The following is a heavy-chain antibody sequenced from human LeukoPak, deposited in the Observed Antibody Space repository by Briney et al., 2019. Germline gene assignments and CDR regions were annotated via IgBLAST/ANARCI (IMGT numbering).Heavy chain of an antibody. CDR3: ARDVRYYYGSGSYSRFDP. Sequence: GGTLRLSCAASGFTFSSYGMSWVRQAPGKGLEWVSYISSSGSTIYYADSVKGRFTISRDNAKNSLYLQMNSLRAEDTAVYYCARDVRYYYGSGSYSRFDPWGQGTLVTVSS. CDR1: GFTFSSYG. J-gene: IGHJ5*02. D-gene: IGHD3-10*01. CDR2: ISSSGSTI. V-gene: IGHV3-48*04.